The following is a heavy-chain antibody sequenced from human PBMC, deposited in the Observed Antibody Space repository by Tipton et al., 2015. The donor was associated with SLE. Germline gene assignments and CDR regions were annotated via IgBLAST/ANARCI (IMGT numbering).Heavy chain of an antibody. CDR2: IYSGGST. J-gene: IGHJ4*02. Sequence: AVSGFTVSSNYMSWVRQAPGKGLEWVLVIYSGGSTYYADSVKGRFTISRDNSKNTLYLQMNSLRAEDTAVYYCARAMVRGEWYFDYWGQGTLVTVSS. V-gene: IGHV3-53*01. D-gene: IGHD3-10*01. CDR3: ARAMVRGEWYFDY. CDR1: GFTVSSNY.